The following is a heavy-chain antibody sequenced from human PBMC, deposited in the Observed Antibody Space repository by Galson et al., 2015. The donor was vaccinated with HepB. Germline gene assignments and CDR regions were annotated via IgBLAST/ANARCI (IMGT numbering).Heavy chain of an antibody. Sequence: SVKVSCKASGYTFTSYDINWVRQATGQGLEWMGWMNPNSGNTGYAQKFQGRVTMTRNTSISTAYMELSSLRSEDTAVYYCARLRYEYYYDSSGYWSASDYWGQGTLVTVSS. D-gene: IGHD3-22*01. CDR2: MNPNSGNT. CDR3: ARLRYEYYYDSSGYWSASDY. V-gene: IGHV1-8*01. J-gene: IGHJ4*02. CDR1: GYTFTSYD.